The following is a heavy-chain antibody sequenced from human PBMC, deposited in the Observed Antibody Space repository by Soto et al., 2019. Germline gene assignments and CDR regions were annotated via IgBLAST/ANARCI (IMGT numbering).Heavy chain of an antibody. CDR2: ILYDGKKN. CDR1: GFTFSSYG. J-gene: IGHJ6*02. D-gene: IGHD2-15*01. Sequence: QVQLVESGGGVVQPGRSLRLSCAASGFTFSSYGMHWVRQAPGKGLEWVALILYDGKKNYYADSVKGRFTISRDNSKNTLYLQMNSLRAEDTAVYYCAKDEVPVEVVARDYYGMDVWGQGTTVTVSS. V-gene: IGHV3-30*18. CDR3: AKDEVPVEVVARDYYGMDV.